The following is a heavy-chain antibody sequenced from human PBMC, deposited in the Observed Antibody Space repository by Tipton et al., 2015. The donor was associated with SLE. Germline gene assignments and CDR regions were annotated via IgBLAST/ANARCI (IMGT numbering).Heavy chain of an antibody. D-gene: IGHD1-1*01. Sequence: GSLRLSCAASGFTFRTYGMHWVRQAPGKGLEWVALIWSDGSNKYYADSVKGRFTISRDNSNNTLYLEMNSLRAEDTALYYCAKGRELQPLDYWGQGTLVTVSS. J-gene: IGHJ4*02. V-gene: IGHV3-30*02. CDR2: IWSDGSNK. CDR1: GFTFRTYG. CDR3: AKGRELQPLDY.